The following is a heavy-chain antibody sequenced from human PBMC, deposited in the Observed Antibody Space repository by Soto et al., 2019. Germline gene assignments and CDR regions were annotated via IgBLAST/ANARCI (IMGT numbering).Heavy chain of an antibody. CDR1: GYTFTSYG. CDR2: ISAYNGNT. CDR3: AIKWGRYYFCSGYYYGY. V-gene: IGHV1-18*01. J-gene: IGHJ4*02. Sequence: QVQLVQSGAEVKKPGASVKVSCKASGYTFTSYGISWVRQAPGQGLEWMGWISAYNGNTNYAQKLQGRVTMTTDTSTSTAYMELTSLRSDDTAVYYCAIKWGRYYFCSGYYYGYWGQGTLVTVSS. D-gene: IGHD3-3*01.